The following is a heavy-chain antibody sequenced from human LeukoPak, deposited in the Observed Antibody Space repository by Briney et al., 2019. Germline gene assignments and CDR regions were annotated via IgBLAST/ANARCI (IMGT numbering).Heavy chain of an antibody. V-gene: IGHV3-72*01. Sequence: GGSLRLSCVASGFTFSDHYMDWVRQAPGKGLEWVGRTRNKANSYITEYAASVKGRFTISRDDSKNSLYLQMNSLKTEDTAVYYCARDYPGYWGQGTLVTVSS. D-gene: IGHD7-27*01. CDR2: TRNKANSYIT. CDR3: ARDYPGY. J-gene: IGHJ4*02. CDR1: GFTFSDHY.